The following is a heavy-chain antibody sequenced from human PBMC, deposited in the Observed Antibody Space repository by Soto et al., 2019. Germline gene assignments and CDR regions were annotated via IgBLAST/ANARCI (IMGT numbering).Heavy chain of an antibody. CDR3: AKIYGSGSYYRFGSLDV. J-gene: IGHJ6*02. Sequence: PGGSLRLSCAASGFTFSSYAMSWARQAPGKGLEWVSAISGSGGSTYYADSVKGRFTISRDNSKNTLYLQMNSLRAEDTAVYYCAKIYGSGSYYRFGSLDVWGQGTTVTVSS. CDR2: ISGSGGST. V-gene: IGHV3-23*01. D-gene: IGHD3-10*01. CDR1: GFTFSSYA.